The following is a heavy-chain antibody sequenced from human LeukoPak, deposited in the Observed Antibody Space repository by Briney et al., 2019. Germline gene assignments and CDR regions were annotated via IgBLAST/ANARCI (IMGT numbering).Heavy chain of an antibody. Sequence: PGGSLRLSCAASGFTFSSYSMNWVRQAPGKGLEWVSSISSSSSYIYYADSVKGRFTISRDNAKNSLYLQMNILRAEDTAVYYCARAVYCGGDCYPPHLDYWGQGTLVTVSS. CDR3: ARAVYCGGDCYPPHLDY. CDR2: ISSSSSYI. V-gene: IGHV3-21*01. J-gene: IGHJ4*02. CDR1: GFTFSSYS. D-gene: IGHD2-21*02.